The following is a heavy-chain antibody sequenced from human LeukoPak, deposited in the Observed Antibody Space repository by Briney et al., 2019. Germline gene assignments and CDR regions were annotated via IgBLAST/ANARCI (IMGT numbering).Heavy chain of an antibody. CDR1: GFTFSSYG. V-gene: IGHV3-33*01. CDR3: ASEDDYGDR. J-gene: IGHJ4*02. Sequence: PGRSLRLSCAASGFTFSSYGMHWVRQAPGKGLEWVAVIWYDGSNKYYADSVKGRFTISRDNSKNTLYLQMNSLRAEDTAVYYCASEDDYGDRWGQGTLVTVSS. D-gene: IGHD4-17*01. CDR2: IWYDGSNK.